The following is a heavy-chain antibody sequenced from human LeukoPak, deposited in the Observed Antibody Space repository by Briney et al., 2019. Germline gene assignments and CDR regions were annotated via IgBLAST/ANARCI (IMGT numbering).Heavy chain of an antibody. CDR1: GFTFSSYG. CDR2: IRNDGNDK. D-gene: IGHD3-3*01. V-gene: IGHV3-30*03. J-gene: IGHJ4*02. CDR3: VRDFEWSFDT. Sequence: PGRSLRLSCAASGFTFSSYGMHWVRQAPGKGLEWFSFIRNDGNDKYYADSVKGRFTISRDNSEDTLYLQMNSLRAEDTALYYCVRDFEWSFDTWAQGTLVTVSS.